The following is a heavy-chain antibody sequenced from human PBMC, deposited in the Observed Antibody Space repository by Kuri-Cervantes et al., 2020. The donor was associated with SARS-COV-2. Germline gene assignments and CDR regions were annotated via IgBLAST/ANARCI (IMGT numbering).Heavy chain of an antibody. CDR2: ISGSGSNT. Sequence: GGSLRLSCAASGFTFSTYAMSWVRQAPGKGLEWVSGISGSGSNTHYADSVKSRFTISRDNSKNTLYLQMNSLRAEDTAVYYCAKDLESQQLVRGLVYYYYMDAWGKGTTVTVSS. D-gene: IGHD6-13*01. CDR3: AKDLESQQLVRGLVYYYYMDA. J-gene: IGHJ6*03. V-gene: IGHV3-23*01. CDR1: GFTFSTYA.